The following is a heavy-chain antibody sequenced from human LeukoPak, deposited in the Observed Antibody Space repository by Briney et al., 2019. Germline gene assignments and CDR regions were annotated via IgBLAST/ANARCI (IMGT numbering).Heavy chain of an antibody. Sequence: ASVRVSCKVSGYTLTELSKHWVRQAPGKGLEWMGGFDPEDGETIYAQKFQGRVTMTEDTSTDTAYMELSSLRSEDTAVYYCATSKRTIFGVVDRYYCYMDVWGKGTTVTVSS. CDR1: GYTLTELS. CDR2: FDPEDGET. D-gene: IGHD3-3*01. V-gene: IGHV1-24*01. J-gene: IGHJ6*03. CDR3: ATSKRTIFGVVDRYYCYMDV.